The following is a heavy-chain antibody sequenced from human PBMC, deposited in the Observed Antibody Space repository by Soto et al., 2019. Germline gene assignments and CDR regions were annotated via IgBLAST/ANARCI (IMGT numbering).Heavy chain of an antibody. CDR2: VSSDGSKK. CDR3: ATDGPGKQSLVGYDFDD. Sequence: GVSLRLSFAASGFTFSNYGMHWFRQAPGKGLEWVAVVSSDGSKKYYVDSVKGRFTISRDNSKNTLFLQMDSLTGEDTAVYYCATDGPGKQSLVGYDFDDWGQGTTVTVAS. J-gene: IGHJ4*02. D-gene: IGHD6-19*01. CDR1: GFTFSNYG. V-gene: IGHV3-30*03.